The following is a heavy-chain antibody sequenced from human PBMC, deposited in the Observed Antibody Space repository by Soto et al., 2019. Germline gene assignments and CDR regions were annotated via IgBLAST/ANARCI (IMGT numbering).Heavy chain of an antibody. CDR2: IYPGDSDT. D-gene: IGHD6-13*01. CDR1: GYSFTSYW. Sequence: GESLKISCKGSGYSFTSYWIGWVRQMPGKGLEWMGIIYPGDSDTRYSPSFQGQVTISADKSISTAYLQWSSLKASDTAMYYCARISSSSWLHYYYGMDVWGQGTTVTVSS. J-gene: IGHJ6*02. CDR3: ARISSSSWLHYYYGMDV. V-gene: IGHV5-51*01.